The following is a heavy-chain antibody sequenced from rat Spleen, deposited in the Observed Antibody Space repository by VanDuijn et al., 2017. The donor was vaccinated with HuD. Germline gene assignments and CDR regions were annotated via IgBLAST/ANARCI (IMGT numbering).Heavy chain of an antibody. CDR3: AKRYPGIITPFDY. Sequence: EVQLVESGGGLVQPGRSLKLSCAASGFTFSNYDMAWVRQAPTKGLEWVASISPSGGSTYYRDSVKGRFTVSRDNAKSTLYLQMNSLRSEDTATYYCAKRYPGIITPFDYWGQGVMVTVSS. CDR2: ISPSGGST. CDR1: GFTFSNYD. V-gene: IGHV5-25*01. D-gene: IGHD1-4*01. J-gene: IGHJ2*01.